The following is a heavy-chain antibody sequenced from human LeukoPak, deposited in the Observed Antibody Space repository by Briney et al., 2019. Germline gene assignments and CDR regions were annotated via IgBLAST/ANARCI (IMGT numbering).Heavy chain of an antibody. D-gene: IGHD7-27*01. Sequence: GRSLRLSCAASGFTFSSYGMHWVRQAPGKGLEWVAVIWYDGSNKYYADSVKGRFTISRDNSKNTLYLQMNSLRAEDTAVYYCARVNWGNYYFDYWGQGTLVTVSS. CDR2: IWYDGSNK. V-gene: IGHV3-33*01. CDR3: ARVNWGNYYFDY. J-gene: IGHJ4*02. CDR1: GFTFSSYG.